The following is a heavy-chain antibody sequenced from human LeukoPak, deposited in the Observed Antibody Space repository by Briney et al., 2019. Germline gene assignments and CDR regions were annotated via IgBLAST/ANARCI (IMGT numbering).Heavy chain of an antibody. Sequence: ASVKVSCKASGYTFTGYYMHWVRQAPGQGLEWMGGIIPIFGTANYAQKFQGRVTITADESTSTAYMELSSLRSEDTAVYYCASRIFGQSGYSGYANYYYYGMDVWGQGTTVTVSS. CDR1: GYTFTGYY. CDR2: IIPIFGTA. D-gene: IGHD5-12*01. CDR3: ASRIFGQSGYSGYANYYYYGMDV. V-gene: IGHV1-69*13. J-gene: IGHJ6*02.